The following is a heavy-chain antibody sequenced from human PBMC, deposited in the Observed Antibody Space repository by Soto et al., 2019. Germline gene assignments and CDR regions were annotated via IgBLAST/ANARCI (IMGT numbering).Heavy chain of an antibody. CDR1: GGSISSYY. J-gene: IGHJ6*02. V-gene: IGHV4-59*01. Sequence: SSDTLSLTCTVSGGSISSYYWSWIRQPPGKGLEWIGYIYYSGSPNYNPSLKSRVTISVDTSKNQFSLKLSSVTAADTAVYYCARGGSGYVHGMDVWGQGTTVTVSS. CDR3: ARGGSGYVHGMDV. CDR2: IYYSGSP. D-gene: IGHD5-12*01.